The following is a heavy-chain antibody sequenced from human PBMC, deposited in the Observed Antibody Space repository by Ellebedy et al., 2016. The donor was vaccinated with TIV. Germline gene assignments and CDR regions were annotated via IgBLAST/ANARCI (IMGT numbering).Heavy chain of an antibody. CDR3: ARAYSSSWSGYLDS. D-gene: IGHD6-13*01. J-gene: IGHJ4*02. V-gene: IGHV3-9*01. Sequence: PGGSLRLSCAASGFTFDDHVMQWVRQAPGTGLEWVSGISWNGATKRYADSVKGRFAISRDNAKNSLYLEMTGLRPDDTALYYCARAYSSSWSGYLDSWGQGTLVTVSS. CDR1: GFTFDDHV. CDR2: ISWNGATK.